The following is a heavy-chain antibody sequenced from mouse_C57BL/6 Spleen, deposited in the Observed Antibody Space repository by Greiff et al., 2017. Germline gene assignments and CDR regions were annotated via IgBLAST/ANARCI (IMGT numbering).Heavy chain of an antibody. Sequence: QVQLQQSGAELARPGASVKLSCKASGYTFTSYGISWVKQRTGQGLEWIGEIYPRSGNTYYNEKFKGKATLTADKSSSTAYMELRSLTSEDSAVYFCERITTVVATNYFDYWGQGTTLTVSS. J-gene: IGHJ2*01. CDR1: GYTFTSYG. V-gene: IGHV1-81*01. D-gene: IGHD1-1*01. CDR2: IYPRSGNT. CDR3: ERITTVVATNYFDY.